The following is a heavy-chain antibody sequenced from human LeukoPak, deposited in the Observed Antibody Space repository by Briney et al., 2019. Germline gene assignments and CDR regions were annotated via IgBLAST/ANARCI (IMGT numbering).Heavy chain of an antibody. D-gene: IGHD6-13*01. V-gene: IGHV4-39*01. CDR1: GGSISSSSYY. CDR3: ARLSPAHRLAQQGVDY. Sequence: PSETLCLTCTVSGGSISSSSYYWGWIRQPPGKGLEWIGSIYYSGSTYYNPSLNSRVTISVDTSTNQFSLKLSSVAAADTAGYYCARLSPAHRLAQQGVDYWCQGTLVTVSS. CDR2: IYYSGST. J-gene: IGHJ4*02.